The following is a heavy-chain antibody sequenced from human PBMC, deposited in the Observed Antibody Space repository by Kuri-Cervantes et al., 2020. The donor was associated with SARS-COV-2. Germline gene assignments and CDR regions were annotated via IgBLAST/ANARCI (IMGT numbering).Heavy chain of an antibody. V-gene: IGHV3-21*01. Sequence: GESLKISCAASGFTVSSYSMNWVRQAPGKGLEWVSSISSSSSYIYYADSVKGRFTISRDNAKNSLYLQMNSLRAEDTAVYYCARDRYNWNIDYWGQGTLVTVSS. D-gene: IGHD1-20*01. CDR2: ISSSSSYI. CDR3: ARDRYNWNIDY. J-gene: IGHJ4*02. CDR1: GFTVSSYS.